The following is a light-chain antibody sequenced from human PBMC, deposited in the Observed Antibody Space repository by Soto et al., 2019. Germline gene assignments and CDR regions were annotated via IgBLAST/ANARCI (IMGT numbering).Light chain of an antibody. J-gene: IGLJ2*01. CDR3: SSYTSSGPLVV. V-gene: IGLV2-14*01. CDR1: SSDVGGYRY. Sequence: QSALTQPASVSGSPGQSITISCTGTSSDVGGYRYVSWYRQFPDKAPKLMIYEVSNRPSGVSSRFSGSKSGNTASLTISGLQAEDEADYYCSSYTSSGPLVVFGGGTKLTVL. CDR2: EVS.